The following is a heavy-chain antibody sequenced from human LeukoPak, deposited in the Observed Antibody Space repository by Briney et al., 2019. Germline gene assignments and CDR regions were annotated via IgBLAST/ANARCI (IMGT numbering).Heavy chain of an antibody. CDR3: AREGSNWGSNAFDI. Sequence: GGSLRLSCAASGFTFSDYYMSWIRQAPGKGLEWVSYISSSSSYTNCADSVKGRFTISRDNAKNSLYLQMNSLRAEDTAVYYCAREGSNWGSNAFDIWGQGTMVTVSS. CDR1: GFTFSDYY. J-gene: IGHJ3*02. V-gene: IGHV3-11*06. CDR2: ISSSSSYT. D-gene: IGHD7-27*01.